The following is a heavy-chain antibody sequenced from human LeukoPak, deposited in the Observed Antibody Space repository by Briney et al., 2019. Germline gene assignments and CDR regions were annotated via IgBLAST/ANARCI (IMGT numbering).Heavy chain of an antibody. J-gene: IGHJ5*02. D-gene: IGHD3-3*01. CDR3: ASSAAGSVRYDFWSGYPTNWFDP. CDR2: ISSSSTI. V-gene: IGHV3-48*04. CDR1: GFTFSSYS. Sequence: TGGSLRLSCAASGFTFSSYSMNWVRQAPGKGLEWASYISSSSTIYYADSVKGRFTISRDNAKNSLYLQMNSLRAEDTAVYYCASSAAGSVRYDFWSGYPTNWFDPWGQGTLVTVSS.